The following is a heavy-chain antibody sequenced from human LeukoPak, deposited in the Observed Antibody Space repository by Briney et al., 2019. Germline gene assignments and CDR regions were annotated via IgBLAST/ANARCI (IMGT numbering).Heavy chain of an antibody. CDR2: IYTSGST. Sequence: PSQTLPLTCTVSGGSISSGSYYWSWIRQPAGKGLEWIGRIYTSGSTNYNPSLKSRVTISVDTSKNQFSLKLSSVTAADTAVYYCARVHLSSRGCSDYYYMDVWGKGTTVTVSS. V-gene: IGHV4-61*02. CDR3: ARVHLSSRGCSDYYYMDV. CDR1: GGSISSGSYY. J-gene: IGHJ6*03. D-gene: IGHD2-2*01.